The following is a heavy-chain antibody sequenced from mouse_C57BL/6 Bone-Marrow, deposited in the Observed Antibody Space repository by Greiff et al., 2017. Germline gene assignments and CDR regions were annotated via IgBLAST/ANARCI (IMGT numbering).Heavy chain of an antibody. V-gene: IGHV5-15*01. CDR1: GFTFSDYG. CDR3: EREGESNF. J-gene: IGHJ4*01. CDR2: ISNLAYSI. Sequence: EVKLVESGGGLVQPGASLKLSCAASGFTFSDYGMAWVRQAPGKGPEWVEFISNLAYSIYYADTVTGRFTISRENAKNTLYLELGSLRSEDAAMYYCEREGESNFWGQGTSVTVSS.